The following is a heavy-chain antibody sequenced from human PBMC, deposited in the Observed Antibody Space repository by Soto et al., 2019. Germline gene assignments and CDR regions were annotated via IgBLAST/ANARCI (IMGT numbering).Heavy chain of an antibody. Sequence: PSETLSLTCFVSGGSVSSTYYYWSWIRQPPGKGLEWIGYIYYSGSTNYNPSLKSRVTISVDTSKNQFSLKLSSVTAADTAVYYCAGTYCGGDCYLNWFDPWGQGTLVTVSS. CDR2: IYYSGST. CDR3: AGTYCGGDCYLNWFDP. D-gene: IGHD2-21*02. CDR1: GGSVSSTYYY. J-gene: IGHJ5*02. V-gene: IGHV4-61*01.